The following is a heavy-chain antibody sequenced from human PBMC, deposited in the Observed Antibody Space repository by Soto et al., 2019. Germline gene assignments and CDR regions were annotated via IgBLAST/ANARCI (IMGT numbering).Heavy chain of an antibody. V-gene: IGHV4-34*01. J-gene: IGHJ6*04. CDR2: INHSGST. D-gene: IGHD1-26*01. CDR3: AGGVGATNPIGEDYYYYGKDV. CDR1: GWSPSGYC. Sequence: PXETLSLTCAVYGWSPSGYCRNWIRQPPGNGMDWIGEINHSGSTNYNPSLKSRVTISVDTSKNQFSLKLSSVTAADTAVYYCAGGVGATNPIGEDYYYYGKDVWGKGTTVT.